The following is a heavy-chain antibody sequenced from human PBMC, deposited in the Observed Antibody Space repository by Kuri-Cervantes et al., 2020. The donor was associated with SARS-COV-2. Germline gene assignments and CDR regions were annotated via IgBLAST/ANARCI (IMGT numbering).Heavy chain of an antibody. CDR2: IYYSGTT. J-gene: IGHJ4*02. Sequence: GSLRLSCTVSGGSTSSSVYYWGWIRQPPGKGLEWIGSIYYSGTTYYNPSLKSRVTISVDTSKNQFSLNLSSVTAADTAVYYCARPIVAAGFDYWGQGTLVTVSS. CDR3: ARPIVAAGFDY. V-gene: IGHV4-39*01. CDR1: GGSTSSSVYY. D-gene: IGHD6-13*01.